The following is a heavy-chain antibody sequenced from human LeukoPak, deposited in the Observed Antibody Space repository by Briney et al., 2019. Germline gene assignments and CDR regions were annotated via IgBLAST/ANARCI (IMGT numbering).Heavy chain of an antibody. J-gene: IGHJ5*02. Sequence: PSETPSLTCTVSGGSISCYHWSWIRQPPGKGLEWIGYIYYSGSTNYNPSLKSRVTISVDTSKNQFSLKLSSMTAADTAVYYCAKSGDYRFDPWGQGTLVTVSS. CDR1: GGSISCYH. D-gene: IGHD4-11*01. CDR2: IYYSGST. CDR3: AKSGDYRFDP. V-gene: IGHV4-59*12.